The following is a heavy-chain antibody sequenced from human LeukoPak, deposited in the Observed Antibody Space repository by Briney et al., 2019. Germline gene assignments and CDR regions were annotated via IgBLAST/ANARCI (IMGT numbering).Heavy chain of an antibody. CDR3: ARLPVDTIFGVVIGMDV. J-gene: IGHJ6*02. V-gene: IGHV1-2*02. D-gene: IGHD3-3*01. CDR2: INPNSGGT. Sequence: ASVKVSCKASGYTFTGYYMHWVRQAPGQGFEWMGWINPNSGGTNYAQKFQGRVTMTRDTSISTAYMELSRLRSDDTAVYYCARLPVDTIFGVVIGMDVWGQGTTVTVSS. CDR1: GYTFTGYY.